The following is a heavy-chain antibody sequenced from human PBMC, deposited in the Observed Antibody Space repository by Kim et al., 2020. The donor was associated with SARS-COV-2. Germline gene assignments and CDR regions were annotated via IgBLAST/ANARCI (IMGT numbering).Heavy chain of an antibody. CDR3: ARGTIVVVGGNGLDS. Sequence: SETLSLTCTVSGDSISSSAFYWGWIRQPPGKGLEWIESIYFGGSTYYNPSVKRRVTISIDTSKNQFSMTLSSLAAADTAVDYCARGTIVVVGGNGLDSWGQGTLVTVST. CDR2: IYFGGST. D-gene: IGHD2-21*01. J-gene: IGHJ4*02. CDR1: GDSISSSAFY. V-gene: IGHV4-39*07.